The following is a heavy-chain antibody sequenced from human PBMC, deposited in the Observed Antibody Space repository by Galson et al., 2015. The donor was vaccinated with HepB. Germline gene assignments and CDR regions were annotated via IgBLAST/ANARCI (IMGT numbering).Heavy chain of an antibody. CDR3: ARCSGGCCHSQRALDP. CDR1: GFTFSSYS. V-gene: IGHV3-21*01. J-gene: IGHJ5*02. CDR2: IGSSGSPI. Sequence: SLRLSCAASGFTFSSYSMNWVRQAPGKGLEWVSIIGSSGSPIYYADSVKGRFTISRDNANNSLFLQMNSLRAEDTAVYYCARCSGGCCHSQRALDPWGQGTLVTVSS. D-gene: IGHD2-15*01.